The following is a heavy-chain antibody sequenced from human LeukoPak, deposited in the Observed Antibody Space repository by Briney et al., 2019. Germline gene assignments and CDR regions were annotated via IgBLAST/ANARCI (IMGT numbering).Heavy chain of an antibody. V-gene: IGHV4-61*02. CDR2: IYTSGST. Sequence: TLSLTCTVSCGSMPSSSSCWRWLRQPAGKGLQWFGLIYTSGSTNYNPSLKSRITISVDTSKNPFHLKLSSVTAAETAVYDCARDVVEVVAANRKLGWFDPWGQGTLVTVSS. D-gene: IGHD2-15*01. CDR3: ARDVVEVVAANRKLGWFDP. J-gene: IGHJ5*02. CDR1: CGSMPSSSSC.